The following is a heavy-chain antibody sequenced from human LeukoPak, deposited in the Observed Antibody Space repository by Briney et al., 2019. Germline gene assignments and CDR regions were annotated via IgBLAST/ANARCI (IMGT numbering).Heavy chain of an antibody. D-gene: IGHD1-26*01. Sequence: KPSETLSLTCAVSGYSISSGYYWGWIRQPPGKGLEWIGSIYHSGSTYYNPSLKSRVTISVDTSKNQFSLKLSFVTAADTAVYYCASWYSGSSGFDYWGQGTLVTVSS. CDR3: ASWYSGSSGFDY. J-gene: IGHJ4*02. V-gene: IGHV4-38-2*01. CDR2: IYHSGST. CDR1: GYSISSGYY.